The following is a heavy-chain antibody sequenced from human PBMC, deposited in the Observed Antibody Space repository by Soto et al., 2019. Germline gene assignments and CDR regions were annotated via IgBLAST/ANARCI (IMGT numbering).Heavy chain of an antibody. Sequence: GGSLRLSCTASGFTFSSYEMTWVRQAPGKGLEWISYITSGGTTYYADSAKGRFTISRDNAKNSLYLHLNSLTAEDTAIYYCARVLYATWSSFDYWGQGTLVTVSS. J-gene: IGHJ4*02. CDR1: GFTFSSYE. V-gene: IGHV3-48*03. CDR2: ITSGGTT. D-gene: IGHD1-26*01. CDR3: ARVLYATWSSFDY.